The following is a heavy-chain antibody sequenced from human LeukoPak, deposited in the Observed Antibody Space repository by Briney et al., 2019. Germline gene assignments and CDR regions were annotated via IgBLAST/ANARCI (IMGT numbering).Heavy chain of an antibody. V-gene: IGHV4-4*07. CDR3: ARHYDFWSGYLTTGLYFDY. CDR1: GGSISSYY. J-gene: IGHJ4*02. D-gene: IGHD3-3*01. Sequence: SKTLSLTCTVSGGSISSYYWSWIRQPAGKGLEWIGRIYTSGSTYYNPSLKSRVTISVDTSKNQFSLKLSSVTAADTAVYYCARHYDFWSGYLTTGLYFDYWGQGTLVTVSS. CDR2: IYTSGST.